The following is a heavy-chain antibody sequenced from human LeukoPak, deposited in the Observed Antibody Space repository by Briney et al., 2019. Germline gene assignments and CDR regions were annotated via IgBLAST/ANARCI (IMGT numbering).Heavy chain of an antibody. CDR3: ATERYCSSSTCPDAFEV. CDR2: IKSKTDAETT. Sequence: GGSLRLSCAASGFTFTKDWMSSVRQAPGKGPEWVGRIKSKTDAETTDYAAPVKGRFTISRDDSKNTLFLQMNSLKTEDTAVYYCATERYCSSSTCPDAFEVWGQGTMVTVSS. CDR1: GFTFTKDW. J-gene: IGHJ3*01. V-gene: IGHV3-15*01. D-gene: IGHD2-2*01.